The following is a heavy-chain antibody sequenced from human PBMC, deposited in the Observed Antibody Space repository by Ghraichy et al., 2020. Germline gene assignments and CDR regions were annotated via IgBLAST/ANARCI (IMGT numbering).Heavy chain of an antibody. J-gene: IGHJ6*02. CDR1: GFTLAYDL. CDR2: IKSDPDGGTT. CDR3: TTREV. V-gene: IGHV3-15*01. Sequence: GGSLRLSCAGSGFTLAYDLMTWVRQAPGKGLEWVGRIKSDPDGGTTDYAVAVRGRFTISRDNSRNTMYLHMNYLQSEDTAVYYCTTREVWGQGATVTVAS.